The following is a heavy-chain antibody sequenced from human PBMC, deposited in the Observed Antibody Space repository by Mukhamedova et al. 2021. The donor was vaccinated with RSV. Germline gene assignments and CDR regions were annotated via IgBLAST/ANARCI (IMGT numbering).Heavy chain of an antibody. Sequence: EWVSYISSSGSDIYYTDSVKGRFTISRDNAKNSLFLQMNSLRDEDTAVYYWVRVGSHCDYWGQGTLVTVSS. D-gene: IGHD1-26*01. V-gene: IGHV3-48*02. CDR3: VRVGSHCDY. J-gene: IGHJ4*02. CDR2: ISSSGSDI.